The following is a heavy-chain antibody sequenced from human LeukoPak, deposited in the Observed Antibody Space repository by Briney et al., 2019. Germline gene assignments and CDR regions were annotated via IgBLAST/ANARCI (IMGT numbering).Heavy chain of an antibody. CDR2: ISTYDGKT. Sequence: ASVNVSCKPFGYAFTSHGFTWVRQAPGQGLEWMGWISTYDGKTDYAQNFQGRVTMTIDASTSTAYMEVRSLRSDDTAVYYCARVSGTWGYFYMDVWAKGSTVTVSS. CDR3: ARVSGTWGYFYMDV. D-gene: IGHD1-1*01. CDR1: GYAFTSHG. J-gene: IGHJ6*03. V-gene: IGHV1-18*01.